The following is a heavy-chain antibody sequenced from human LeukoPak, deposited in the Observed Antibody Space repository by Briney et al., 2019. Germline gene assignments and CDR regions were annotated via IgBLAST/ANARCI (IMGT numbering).Heavy chain of an antibody. V-gene: IGHV4-59*01. CDR1: GGSISSYY. CDR3: AGLVHSSGYPFDY. J-gene: IGHJ4*02. CDR2: IYYSGST. D-gene: IGHD3-22*01. Sequence: SETLSLTCTVSGGSISSYYWSWVRQPPGKGLEWIGYIYYSGSTNYNPSLKSRVTISVDTSKNQFSLKLSSVTAADTAVYYCAGLVHSSGYPFDYWGQGTLVTVSS.